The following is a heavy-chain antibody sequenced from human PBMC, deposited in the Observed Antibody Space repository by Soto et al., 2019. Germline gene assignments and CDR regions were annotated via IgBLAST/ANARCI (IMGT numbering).Heavy chain of an antibody. V-gene: IGHV3-23*01. CDR2: ISGSGGST. Sequence: PGGSLRLSCAASGFTFSSYAMSWVRQAPGKGLEWVSAISGSGGSTYYADSVKGRFTISRDNSKNTLYLQMNSLRAEDTAVYYCAKADGRAIFGVVNYYYYGMDVWGQGTTVTVSS. CDR3: AKADGRAIFGVVNYYYYGMDV. CDR1: GFTFSSYA. D-gene: IGHD3-3*01. J-gene: IGHJ6*02.